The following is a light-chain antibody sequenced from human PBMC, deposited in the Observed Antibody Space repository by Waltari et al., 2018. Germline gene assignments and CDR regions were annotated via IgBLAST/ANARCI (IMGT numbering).Light chain of an antibody. J-gene: IGKJ2*01. CDR1: QTASNNY. CDR3: QQYGISPPYT. Sequence: ENVLTQSPDTLSLSPGERATLSCRASQTASNNYLAWYQRRPGQPPRLLIHDASSRAPGVPDRFSGSGSVTDFTLTISRVDPEDSAVYYCQQYGISPPYTFGQGTKLEIK. V-gene: IGKV3-20*01. CDR2: DAS.